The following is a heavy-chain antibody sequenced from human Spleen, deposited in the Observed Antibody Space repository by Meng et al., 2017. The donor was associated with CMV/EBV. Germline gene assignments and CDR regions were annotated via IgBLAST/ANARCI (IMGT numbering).Heavy chain of an antibody. CDR2: ISYDGSNK. CDR1: GFTFSSYA. D-gene: IGHD5-24*01. CDR3: ARDRLMATAQYNWFDP. Sequence: SGFTFSSYAMHWVRQAPGKGLEWVAVISYDGSNKYYADSVKGRFTISRDNSKNTLYLQMNSLRAEDTAVYYCARDRLMATAQYNWFDPWGQGTLVT. V-gene: IGHV3-30-3*01. J-gene: IGHJ5*02.